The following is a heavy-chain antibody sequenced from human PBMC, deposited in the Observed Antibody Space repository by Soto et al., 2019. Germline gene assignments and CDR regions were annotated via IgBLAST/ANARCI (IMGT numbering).Heavy chain of an antibody. D-gene: IGHD6-13*01. CDR3: AKEGSSSWYAVYYYGMDV. J-gene: IGHJ6*04. Sequence: GGSLRLSCAASGFTFSSYAMSWVRQAPGKGLEWVSAISGSGGSTYYADSVKGRFTISRDNSKNTLYLQMNSLRAEDTAVYYCAKEGSSSWYAVYYYGMDVWGKGNTVTVSS. CDR1: GFTFSSYA. V-gene: IGHV3-23*01. CDR2: ISGSGGST.